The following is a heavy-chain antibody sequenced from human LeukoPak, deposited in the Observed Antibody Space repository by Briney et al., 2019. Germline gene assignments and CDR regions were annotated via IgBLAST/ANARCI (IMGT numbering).Heavy chain of an antibody. V-gene: IGHV4-34*01. J-gene: IGHJ6*02. CDR3: ARNQHLDV. Sequence: SETLSLTCAVYGGSFSGYYWSWIRQPPGKGLEWIGEINHSGSTNYNPSLKSRVTISVDTSKNQFSLKLSSVTAADTAVYYCARNQHLDVWGQGTTVTVSS. CDR1: GGSFSGYY. CDR2: INHSGST.